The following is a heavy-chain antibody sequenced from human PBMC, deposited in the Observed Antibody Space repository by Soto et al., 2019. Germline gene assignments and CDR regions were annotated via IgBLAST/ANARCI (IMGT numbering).Heavy chain of an antibody. CDR2: IYYSGST. D-gene: IGHD6-13*01. Sequence: TLSLTCTVSGGSISSGGYYWSWIRQHPGKGLEWIGYIYYSGSTYYNPSLKSRVTISVDTSKNQFSLKLSSVTAADTAVYYCARAKYSSSWYPNYWGQGTLVTVS. CDR1: GGSISSGGYY. CDR3: ARAKYSSSWYPNY. J-gene: IGHJ4*02. V-gene: IGHV4-31*03.